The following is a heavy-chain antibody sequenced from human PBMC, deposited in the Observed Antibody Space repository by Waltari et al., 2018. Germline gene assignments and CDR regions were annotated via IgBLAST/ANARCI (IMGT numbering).Heavy chain of an antibody. CDR1: GSTFCRYG. CDR2: IRYDGSNK. J-gene: IGHJ2*01. Sequence: QVQLVESGGGVVQPGGSLRLSCAASGSTFCRYGMHWARQAPGKGLEWVAFIRYDGSNKYYADSVKGRFTISRDNSKNTLYLQMNSLRAEDTAVYYCAKERRPGYNAWYFDLWGRGTLVTVSS. V-gene: IGHV3-30*02. CDR3: AKERRPGYNAWYFDL. D-gene: IGHD5-12*01.